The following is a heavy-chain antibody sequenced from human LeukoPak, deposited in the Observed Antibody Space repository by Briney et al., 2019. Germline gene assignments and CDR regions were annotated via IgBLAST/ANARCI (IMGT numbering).Heavy chain of an antibody. CDR1: GGSISSSSYY. Sequence: PSETLSLTCTVSGGSISSSSYYWGWIRQPPGKGLEWIGSIYYSGSTYYNPSLKSRVTISVDTSKNQFSLKLSSVTAADTAVYYCARHWGSSGGGGYWGQGTLVTVSS. V-gene: IGHV4-39*01. D-gene: IGHD6-19*01. J-gene: IGHJ4*02. CDR3: ARHWGSSGGGGY. CDR2: IYYSGST.